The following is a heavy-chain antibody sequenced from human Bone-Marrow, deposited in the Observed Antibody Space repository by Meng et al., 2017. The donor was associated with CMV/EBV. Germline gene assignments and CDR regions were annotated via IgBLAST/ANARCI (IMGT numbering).Heavy chain of an antibody. CDR2: ISYDGSNK. Sequence: GGSLRLSCAASGFTVSSNYMNWVRQAPGKGLEWVAVISYDGSNKYYADSVKGRFTISRDNSKNTLYLQMNSLRAEDTAVYYCASFGSADILTGDPGVAFDIWGQGTMVTVSS. J-gene: IGHJ3*02. CDR1: GFTVSSNY. CDR3: ASFGSADILTGDPGVAFDI. D-gene: IGHD3-9*01. V-gene: IGHV3-30-3*01.